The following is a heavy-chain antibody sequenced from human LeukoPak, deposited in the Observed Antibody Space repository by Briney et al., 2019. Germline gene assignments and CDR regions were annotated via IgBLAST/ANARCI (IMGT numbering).Heavy chain of an antibody. V-gene: IGHV1-8*01. Sequence: GASVKVSCKASGYTFTIYDINWVRQATGQGLEWMGWMNPNSGNTGYAQKFQGRVTMTRNTSISTAYMELSSLRSEDTAVYYCARGRFVEWELPFYYCGEGSLGTVSS. CDR2: MNPNSGNT. J-gene: IGHJ4*02. D-gene: IGHD1-26*01. CDR1: GYTFTIYD. CDR3: ARGRFVEWELPFYY.